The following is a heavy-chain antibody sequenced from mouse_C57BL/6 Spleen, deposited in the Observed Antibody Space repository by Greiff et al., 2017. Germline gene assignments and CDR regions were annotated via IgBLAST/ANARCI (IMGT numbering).Heavy chain of an antibody. CDR2: VHPDSGST. D-gene: IGHD3-1*01. J-gene: IGHJ4*01. V-gene: IGHV1-64*01. CDR1: GYTFTDYS. CDR3: ASREGYYEIDY. Sequence: QVQLKQSGAELVKPGASVKLSCKASGYTFTDYSMHWVKQRPGQGLEWIGMVHPDSGSTNYNEKFKTKATLTVDKSSSTVYMQLSSLTSEDSAVYYYASREGYYEIDYGGQGTSVTVSS.